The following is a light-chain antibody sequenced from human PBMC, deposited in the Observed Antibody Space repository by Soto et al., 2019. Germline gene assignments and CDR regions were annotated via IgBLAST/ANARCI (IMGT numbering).Light chain of an antibody. CDR3: QQSYSTPYT. CDR1: QGVSNY. V-gene: IGKV1-39*01. CDR2: DAS. J-gene: IGKJ2*01. Sequence: DIQMTQSPPSLSASVGDRVTITCRASQGVSNYLNWYQQKPGKAPELLIYDASSLHSGVPSRFSGSGSGTEFTLTISSLQPEDFASYYCQQSYSTPYTFGQGTKLEIK.